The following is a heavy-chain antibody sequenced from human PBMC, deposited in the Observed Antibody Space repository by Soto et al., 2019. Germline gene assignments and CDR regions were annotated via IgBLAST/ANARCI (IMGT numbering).Heavy chain of an antibody. CDR1: GFTFSDYY. D-gene: IGHD3-3*01. J-gene: IGHJ6*02. CDR2: IKSKTDGGTT. V-gene: IGHV3-15*01. Sequence: GSLRLSCAASGFTFSDYYVSWIRQAPGKGLEWVGRIKSKTDGGTTDYAAPVKGRFTISRDDSKNTLYLQMNSLKTEDTAVYYCTTGYDFWSGYYTYYYGMDVWGQGTTVTVSS. CDR3: TTGYDFWSGYYTYYYGMDV.